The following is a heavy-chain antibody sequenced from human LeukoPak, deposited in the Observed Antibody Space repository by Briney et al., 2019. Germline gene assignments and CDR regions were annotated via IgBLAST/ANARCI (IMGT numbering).Heavy chain of an antibody. CDR2: ISGSCGST. CDR3: AKEDRSGYLVI. J-gene: IGHJ3*02. CDR1: GFTFSSYG. D-gene: IGHD3-22*01. Sequence: GGSLRLSCAASGFTFSSYGMSWVRQAPGKGLEWVSAISGSCGSTYYADSVKGRVTISRDNSKNTLYLQMNSPRAEDTAVYYCAKEDRSGYLVIWGQGTMVTVSS. V-gene: IGHV3-23*01.